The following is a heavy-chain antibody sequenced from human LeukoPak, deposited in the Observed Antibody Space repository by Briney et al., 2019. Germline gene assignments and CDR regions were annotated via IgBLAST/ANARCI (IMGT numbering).Heavy chain of an antibody. CDR3: ARNRPSAFDY. V-gene: IGHV1-18*01. D-gene: IGHD2/OR15-2a*01. J-gene: IGHJ4*02. CDR1: GFTFTDFG. Sequence: ASVKVSCKASGFTFTDFGVSWVRRAPGQGLEWMGWIRTYDVDTKYAQKFQGRVTMTTDTSTSTAYMDLRSLRSDDTAVYYCARNRPSAFDYWGQGTLVTVSS. CDR2: IRTYDVDT.